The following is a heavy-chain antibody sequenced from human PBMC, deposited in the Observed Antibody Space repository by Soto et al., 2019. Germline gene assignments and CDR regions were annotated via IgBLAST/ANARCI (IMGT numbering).Heavy chain of an antibody. CDR3: ARDRGATITNFYYYYYGMDV. Sequence: LSLTCTVSGGSISSYYWSWIRQPPGKGLEWIGYIYYSGSTNYNPSLKSRVTISVETSKNQFSLKLSSVTAADTAVYYCARDRGATITNFYYYYYGMDVWGQGTTVTVSS. V-gene: IGHV4-59*01. J-gene: IGHJ6*02. CDR1: GGSISSYY. D-gene: IGHD5-12*01. CDR2: IYYSGST.